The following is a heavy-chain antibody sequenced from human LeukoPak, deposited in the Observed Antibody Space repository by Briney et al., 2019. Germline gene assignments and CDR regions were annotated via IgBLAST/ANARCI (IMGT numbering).Heavy chain of an antibody. D-gene: IGHD2-15*01. Sequence: GASVKVSCKASGYTFTAYYMHWVRQAPGQGLEWMGTINSNSGGTNYAQKFQGRVTMTRDTSISTAYMELSRLRSDDTAVYYCARDFCSGASCYDVPYYWGQGTLVTVSS. V-gene: IGHV1-2*02. J-gene: IGHJ4*02. CDR1: GYTFTAYY. CDR2: INSNSGGT. CDR3: ARDFCSGASCYDVPYY.